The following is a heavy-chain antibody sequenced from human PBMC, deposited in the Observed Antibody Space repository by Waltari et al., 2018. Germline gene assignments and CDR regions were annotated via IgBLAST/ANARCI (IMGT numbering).Heavy chain of an antibody. CDR2: VTQILVTA. V-gene: IGHV1-69*15. J-gene: IGHJ6*02. D-gene: IGHD6-19*01. CDR3: AREIAVAGYYYYGMDV. CDR1: GGTFSSYA. Sequence: QVQLVQSGAEVKKPGSSVKVSCKASGGTFSSYAISWVRQAPGQGLEWMGRVTQILVTANCRQKFQGRVTITADESTRTAYMELMSLRSEDTAVYYCAREIAVAGYYYYGMDVWGQATTVTVSS.